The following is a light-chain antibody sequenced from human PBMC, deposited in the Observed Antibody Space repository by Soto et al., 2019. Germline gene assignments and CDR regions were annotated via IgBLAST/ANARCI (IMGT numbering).Light chain of an antibody. CDR1: TSDVGAYNY. J-gene: IGLJ2*01. Sequence: QSALTQPASVSGSPGQSIAISCTGTTSDVGAYNYVSWYQRHPGKAPKLMIYEVSTRPSGVSNRFSGSKSGNTASLTISGLQADDEADYYCTSYTTSATLLFGGGTKLTVL. V-gene: IGLV2-14*01. CDR2: EVS. CDR3: TSYTTSATLL.